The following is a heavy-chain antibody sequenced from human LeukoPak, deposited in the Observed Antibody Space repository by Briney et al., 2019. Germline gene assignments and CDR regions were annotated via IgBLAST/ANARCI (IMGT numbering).Heavy chain of an antibody. CDR3: AREGAGSIPWFDP. J-gene: IGHJ5*02. CDR2: IYYSGST. V-gene: IGHV4-61*01. D-gene: IGHD1-26*01. CDR1: GGSVSSGSYY. Sequence: SETLSLTCTVSGGSVSSGSYYWSWIRQPPGKGLEWIGYIYYSGSTNYNPSLKSRVTISVDTSKNQFSLKLSSVTAADTAVYYCAREGAGSIPWFDPWGQGTLVTVSS.